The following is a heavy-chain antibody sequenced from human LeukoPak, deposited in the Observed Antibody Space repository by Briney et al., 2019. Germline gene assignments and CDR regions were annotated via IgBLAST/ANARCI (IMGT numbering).Heavy chain of an antibody. CDR2: ISGSGNGFSI. J-gene: IGHJ4*02. CDR1: GFVFSIYT. CDR3: VKDFGRVRGTPDS. D-gene: IGHD3-16*01. Sequence: GGSLGLSCSASGFVFSIYTMYWVRQTPGKGPEYVSTISGSGNGFSIYYADSVKGRFTISKDDSKSILYLQMNGLRSEDTAVYYCVKDFGRVRGTPDSWGQGTLVTVSS. V-gene: IGHV3-64D*06.